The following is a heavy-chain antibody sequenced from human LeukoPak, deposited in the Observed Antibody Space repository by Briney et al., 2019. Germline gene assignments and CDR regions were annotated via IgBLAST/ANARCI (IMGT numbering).Heavy chain of an antibody. Sequence: PGGSLRLSCAASGFSVSSNYMSWVRQTPGKGLECVSLIYSGGNTYYADSVKGRFTISRDNSKRTVYLQMNSLRAEDTAVYYCAKDRMVRGVFSYWGQGTLVTVSS. V-gene: IGHV3-53*01. D-gene: IGHD3-10*01. CDR3: AKDRMVRGVFSY. CDR1: GFSVSSNY. CDR2: IYSGGNT. J-gene: IGHJ4*02.